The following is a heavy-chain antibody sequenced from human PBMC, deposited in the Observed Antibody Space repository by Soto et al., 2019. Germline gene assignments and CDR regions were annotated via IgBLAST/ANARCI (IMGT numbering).Heavy chain of an antibody. J-gene: IGHJ3*02. CDR2: IVVGSGNT. V-gene: IGHV1-58*01. CDR3: AAERWNQIRAFDI. Sequence: SVKVCFKASGFPFTSSALQWVRQARGQRLEWIGWIVVGSGNTNYAQKFQERVTITRDMSTSTAYMELSSLRSEDTAVYYCAAERWNQIRAFDIWGQGTMVTVSS. D-gene: IGHD1-1*01. CDR1: GFPFTSSA.